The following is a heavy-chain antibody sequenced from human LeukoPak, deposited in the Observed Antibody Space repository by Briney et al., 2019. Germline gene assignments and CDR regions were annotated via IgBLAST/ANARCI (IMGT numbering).Heavy chain of an antibody. V-gene: IGHV3-74*03. CDR1: GFTSSGYW. Sequence: PGGSPRLSCAASGFTSSGYWMYWGRQAPGGGVVGVLVLISDGSRTPSTDSARGRFTMSRDTAKNTLSLQMTSLRPGDAAVYFCTRAHNGSNRDWGQGTLVTVSS. D-gene: IGHD1-26*01. CDR3: TRAHNGSNRD. J-gene: IGHJ4*02. CDR2: LISDGSRT.